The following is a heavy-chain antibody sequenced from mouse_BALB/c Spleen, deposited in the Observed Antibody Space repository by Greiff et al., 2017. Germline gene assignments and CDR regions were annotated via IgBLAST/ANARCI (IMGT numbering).Heavy chain of an antibody. CDR1: GFTFSDYY. Sequence: DVMLVESGGGLVKPGGSLKLSCAASGFTFSDYYMYWVRQTPEKRLEWVATISDGGSYTYYPDSVKGRFTISRDNAKNNLYLQMSSLKSEDTAMYYCARDGYPSMDYWGQGTSVTVSS. V-gene: IGHV5-4*02. CDR2: ISDGGSYT. J-gene: IGHJ4*01. D-gene: IGHD2-2*01. CDR3: ARDGYPSMDY.